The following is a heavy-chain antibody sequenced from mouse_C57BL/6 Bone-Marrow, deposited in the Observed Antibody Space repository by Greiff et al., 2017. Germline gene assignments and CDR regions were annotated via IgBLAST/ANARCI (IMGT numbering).Heavy chain of an antibody. CDR2: IDPETGGT. D-gene: IGHD1-1*02. Sequence: VQLQQSGAELVRPGASVTLSCKASGYTFTDYEMHWVKQTPVHGLEWIGAIDPETGGTAYNQKFKGKAILTADKSSSTAYMELRSLTSEDSAVYYCTRILFLARDYWGQGTAVTVSA. CDR3: TRILFLARDY. CDR1: GYTFTDYE. V-gene: IGHV1-15*01. J-gene: IGHJ4*01.